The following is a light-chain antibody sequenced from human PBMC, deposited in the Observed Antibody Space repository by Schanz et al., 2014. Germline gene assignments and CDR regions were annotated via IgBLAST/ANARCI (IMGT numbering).Light chain of an antibody. CDR1: QSVSSSY. CDR2: DAS. V-gene: IGKV3-11*01. CDR3: QQRRDWPLT. Sequence: EIVLTQSPGTQSLSPGERVTLSCRASQSVSSSYLAWYQQKPGQAPRLLIYDASNRATGIPARFSGSGSGTDFTLTISSLEPEDFAVYYCQQRRDWPLTFGGGTEVEIK. J-gene: IGKJ4*01.